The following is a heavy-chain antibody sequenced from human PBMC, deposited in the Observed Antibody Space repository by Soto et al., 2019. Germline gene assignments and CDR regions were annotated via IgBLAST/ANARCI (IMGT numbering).Heavy chain of an antibody. CDR1: GFSFSNYW. J-gene: IGHJ4*02. D-gene: IGHD6-19*01. Sequence: ELPLVESGGGLVQPGGSLRLSCVVSGFSFSNYWMSWVRQAPGKGLEWVANIKQDGSETYYVDSVKGRFTISRDNXENSLYLQMTSLRGDDTAVYFCARGWATTAGTGDNWGQGTLVIVSS. V-gene: IGHV3-7*01. CDR2: IKQDGSET. CDR3: ARGWATTAGTGDN.